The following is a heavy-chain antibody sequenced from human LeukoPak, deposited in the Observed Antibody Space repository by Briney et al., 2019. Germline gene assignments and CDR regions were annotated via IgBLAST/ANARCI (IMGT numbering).Heavy chain of an antibody. D-gene: IGHD3-16*02. V-gene: IGHV4-31*03. CDR2: IYYSGTT. CDR3: ARENSGETLLGSYRSHFYY. CDR1: GGSISSGGYY. J-gene: IGHJ4*02. Sequence: SETLSLTCTVSGGSISSGGYYWTWIRQHPGKGLEWIGYIYYSGTTHYNPSLKSRVTISVDTSNNQFSLKLNSVTAADTAVYFWARENSGETLLGSYRSHFYYWGPGTWSPSPQ.